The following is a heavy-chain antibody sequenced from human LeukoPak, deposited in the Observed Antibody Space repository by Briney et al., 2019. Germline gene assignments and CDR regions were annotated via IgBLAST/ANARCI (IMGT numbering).Heavy chain of an antibody. V-gene: IGHV3-23*01. J-gene: IGHJ1*01. D-gene: IGHD6-19*01. CDR3: AKPIWAVAAFQH. Sequence: AGGSLRLSCAASGFTFSSYAMSWVRHAPGKGLEWVSAISGSGGSTYYADSVKGRFTISRDNSKNTLYLQMNSLRAEDTAVYYCAKPIWAVAAFQHWGQGTLVTVSS. CDR2: ISGSGGST. CDR1: GFTFSSYA.